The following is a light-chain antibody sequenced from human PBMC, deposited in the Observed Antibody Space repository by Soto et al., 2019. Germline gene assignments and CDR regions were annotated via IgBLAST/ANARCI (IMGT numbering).Light chain of an antibody. CDR3: QQYKSYWT. Sequence: DIQMTQSPSTLSASVGDRVTITCRASQSLSRWLAWYQQKPGKAPKLLIYDASSLESAVPSRFSGSGSGTEFTLTISSMQPDDFATYYCQQYKSYWTFGQGTKVDNK. CDR1: QSLSRW. V-gene: IGKV1-5*01. J-gene: IGKJ1*01. CDR2: DAS.